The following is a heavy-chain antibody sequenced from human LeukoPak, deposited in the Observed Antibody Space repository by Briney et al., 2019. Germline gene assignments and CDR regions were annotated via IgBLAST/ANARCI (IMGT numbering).Heavy chain of an antibody. D-gene: IGHD6-19*01. CDR2: MSYSGST. CDR3: ARQIAVAGGIDY. CDR1: GGSISSTTYY. V-gene: IGHV4-39*01. J-gene: IGHJ4*02. Sequence: PSETLSLTCTVSGGSISSTTYYWGWIPQPPGKGLEWIGRMSYSGSTYYNPSLRSRVTISVDTSKKHFSLKLTSVTAADTAVYYCARQIAVAGGIDYWGQGTLVTLSS.